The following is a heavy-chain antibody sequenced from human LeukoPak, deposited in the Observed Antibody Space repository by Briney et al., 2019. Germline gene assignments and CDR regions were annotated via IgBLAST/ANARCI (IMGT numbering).Heavy chain of an antibody. CDR3: ARGAYSGYDTPPIFDY. D-gene: IGHD5-12*01. J-gene: IGHJ4*02. V-gene: IGHV4-30-2*01. Sequence: SETLSLTFTVSGGSISSGGYYWSWIRQPPGKGLEWIGYIYHSGSTYYNPSLKSRVTISVDRSKNQFSLKLSSVTAADTAVYYCARGAYSGYDTPPIFDYWGQGTLVTVSS. CDR1: GGSISSGGYY. CDR2: IYHSGST.